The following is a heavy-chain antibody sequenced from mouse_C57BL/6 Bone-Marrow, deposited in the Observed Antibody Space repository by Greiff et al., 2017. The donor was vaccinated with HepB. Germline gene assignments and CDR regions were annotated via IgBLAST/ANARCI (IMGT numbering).Heavy chain of an antibody. Sequence: VQLQQSGPVLVKPGASVKMSCKASGYTFTDYYMNWVKQSHGKSLEWIGVINPYNGGTSYNQKFKGKATLTVGKSSSTAYMELNSLTSEDSAVYYCAREGGYDYDDYWGQGTTLTVSS. CDR1: GYTFTDYY. D-gene: IGHD2-4*01. CDR2: INPYNGGT. CDR3: AREGGYDYDDY. V-gene: IGHV1-19*01. J-gene: IGHJ2*01.